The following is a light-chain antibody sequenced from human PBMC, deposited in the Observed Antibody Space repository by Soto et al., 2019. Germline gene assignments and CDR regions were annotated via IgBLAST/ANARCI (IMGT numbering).Light chain of an antibody. CDR2: DAS. CDR3: QQRSNWPLIT. CDR1: QSVSSY. J-gene: IGKJ5*01. V-gene: IGKV3-11*01. Sequence: EIVLTQSPATLSLSPGERATLSCRASQSVSSYLAWYQQKPGQAPRLLIYDASNRATGIPARFSGSGSGTXXXXXISSLEPEDFAVYYCQQRSNWPLITFGQGTRLEIK.